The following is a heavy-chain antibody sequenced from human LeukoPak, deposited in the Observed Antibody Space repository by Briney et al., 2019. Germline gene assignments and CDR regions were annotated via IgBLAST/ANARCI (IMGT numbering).Heavy chain of an antibody. J-gene: IGHJ4*02. Sequence: GGSLRLSCAASGXTFSGYWMSWVRQAPGKGLEWVANIKPDGSEKYYVDSVKGRFTISRENAKNSLYLQMNSLRAEDTAVYYCARGTGTTAYLDYWGQGTPVTVSS. CDR1: GXTFSGYW. D-gene: IGHD1-1*01. V-gene: IGHV3-7*02. CDR3: ARGTGTTAYLDY. CDR2: IKPDGSEK.